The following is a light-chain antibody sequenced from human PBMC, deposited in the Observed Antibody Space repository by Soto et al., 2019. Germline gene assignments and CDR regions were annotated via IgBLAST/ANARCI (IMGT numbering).Light chain of an antibody. CDR3: QQYNSYSAT. J-gene: IGKJ1*01. Sequence: DIQMTQSPSTLSASVGDRVTITCRASQSISIWLAWYQQKPGKAPKLLIYDASSLKSGVPSRFSGSGSRTEFTLTISSLQPDDFATYFCQQYNSYSATFGQGTKVEIK. CDR2: DAS. CDR1: QSISIW. V-gene: IGKV1-5*01.